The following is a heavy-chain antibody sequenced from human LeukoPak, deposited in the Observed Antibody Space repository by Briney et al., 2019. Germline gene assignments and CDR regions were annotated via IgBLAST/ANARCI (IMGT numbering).Heavy chain of an antibody. J-gene: IGHJ5*02. Sequence: SETLSLTCTVSGGPISSYYWSWIRQPPGKGLEWIGYIYTSGSTNYNPSLKSRVTISVDTSKNQFSLKLSSVTAADTAVYYCARTASRGYSYGYWFDPWGQGTLVTVSS. CDR3: ARTASRGYSYGYWFDP. CDR2: IYTSGST. CDR1: GGPISSYY. D-gene: IGHD5-18*01. V-gene: IGHV4-4*09.